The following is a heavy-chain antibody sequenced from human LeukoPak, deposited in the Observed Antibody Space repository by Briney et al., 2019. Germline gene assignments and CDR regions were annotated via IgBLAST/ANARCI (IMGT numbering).Heavy chain of an antibody. Sequence: GGSLRLSCAASGFTFSSYGMHWVRQAPGKGLEWVAVISYDGSDKYYADSVKGRLTISRDNSKNTLYLQMSSLRAEDTAVYYCARDARDTVMLTADYWGQGTLVTVSS. CDR2: ISYDGSDK. CDR1: GFTFSSYG. CDR3: ARDARDTVMLTADY. J-gene: IGHJ4*02. D-gene: IGHD5-18*01. V-gene: IGHV3-30*03.